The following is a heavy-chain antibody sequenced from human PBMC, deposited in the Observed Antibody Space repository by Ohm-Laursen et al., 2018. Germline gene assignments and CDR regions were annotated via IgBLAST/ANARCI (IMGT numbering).Heavy chain of an antibody. CDR2: VVPSSGGT. CDR1: GFTFTDYN. D-gene: IGHD3-3*01. V-gene: IGHV1-2*06. Sequence: ASVKVSCKASGFTFTDYNIHWVRQAPGQGLEWVGRVVPSSGGTNFAQKFQGRVTMTRDTSITTAYMELSGLISDDTAVYYCVLGWSTGVDIWGQGTTVTVSS. J-gene: IGHJ6*02. CDR3: VLGWSTGVDI.